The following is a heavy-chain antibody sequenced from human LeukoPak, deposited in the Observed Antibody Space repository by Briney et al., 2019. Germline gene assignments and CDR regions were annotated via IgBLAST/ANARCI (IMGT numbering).Heavy chain of an antibody. CDR1: GGSFSGYY. J-gene: IGHJ4*02. V-gene: IGHV4-59*01. CDR2: IYYSGST. Sequence: SETLSLTCAVYGGSFSGYYWSWIRQPPGKGLEWIGYIYYSGSTNYNPSLKSRVTISVAASKNQFSLKLSSVTAADTAVYYCARARGGYYGSSAYYPAPAVDYWGQGTLVTVSS. D-gene: IGHD3-22*01. CDR3: ARARGGYYGSSAYYPAPAVDY.